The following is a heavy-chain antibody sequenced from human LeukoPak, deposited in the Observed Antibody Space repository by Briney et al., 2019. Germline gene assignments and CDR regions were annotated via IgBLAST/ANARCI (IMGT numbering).Heavy chain of an antibody. D-gene: IGHD5-18*01. CDR3: ARDFVALVNASMGYVCLFDL. V-gene: IGHV3-21*01. Sequence: GGSLRLSCAVSGFTLSVYTTAWVRQAPGKGLEWVASVSRNSNYIHYADSVKVRFTTSRDSAPVTVHVQMNSLRAEDTALYLGARDFVALVNASMGYVCLFDLWGQGAQVTVSS. J-gene: IGHJ4*02. CDR1: GFTLSVYT. CDR2: VSRNSNYI.